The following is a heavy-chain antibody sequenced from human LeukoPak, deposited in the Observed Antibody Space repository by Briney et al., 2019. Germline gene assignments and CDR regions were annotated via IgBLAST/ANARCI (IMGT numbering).Heavy chain of an antibody. D-gene: IGHD6-19*01. Sequence: GASMKVSCKSSGGTFSSYAISWVRQAPGQGLEWIGRIIPILGIANYAQKFQGRVTITADKSTSTAYMELSSLRSEDTAVYYCARDEVAVAGTQPDYWGQGTLVTVSS. CDR2: IIPILGIA. CDR3: ARDEVAVAGTQPDY. J-gene: IGHJ4*02. CDR1: GGTFSSYA. V-gene: IGHV1-69*04.